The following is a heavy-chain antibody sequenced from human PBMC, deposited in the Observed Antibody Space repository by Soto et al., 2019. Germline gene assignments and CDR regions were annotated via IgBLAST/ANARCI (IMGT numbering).Heavy chain of an antibody. J-gene: IGHJ5*02. CDR2: IYYSGST. CDR3: ARVPTP. Sequence: PSETLSLTCIVSGGSINSYYWNWIRQTPGKGLEWIGYIYYSGSTNYNPSLKSRVTISVDTSKNQFSLKLSSVTAADTAVYYCARVPTPWGQGTLVTVSS. V-gene: IGHV4-59*12. CDR1: GGSINSYY.